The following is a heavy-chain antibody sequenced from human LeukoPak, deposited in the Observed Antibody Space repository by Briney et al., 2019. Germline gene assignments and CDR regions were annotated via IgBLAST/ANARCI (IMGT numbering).Heavy chain of an antibody. V-gene: IGHV3-33*01. Sequence: PGRSLRLPCAASGFTFSSYGMHWVRQAPGKGLEWVAVIWYDGSNKYYADSVKGRFTISRDISKNTLYLQMNSLRAEDSAVYHCARDFRGDFDPWGQGTLVTVSS. CDR3: ARDFRGDFDP. CDR1: GFTFSSYG. CDR2: IWYDGSNK. J-gene: IGHJ5*02. D-gene: IGHD3-16*01.